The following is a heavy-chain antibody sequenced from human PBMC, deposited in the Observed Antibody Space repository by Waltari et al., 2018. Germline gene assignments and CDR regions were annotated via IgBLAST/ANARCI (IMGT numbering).Heavy chain of an antibody. V-gene: IGHV3-30*02. D-gene: IGHD6-13*01. CDR1: GFTFSSYG. CDR2: IRYDGSNK. J-gene: IGHJ3*02. CDR3: AKDLGTAAAGFDAFDI. Sequence: QVQLVESGGGVVQPGGSLRLSCAASGFTFSSYGMHWVRLAPGKGLEWVAFIRYDGSNKYYADSVKGRFTISRDNSKNTLYLQMNSLRAEDTAVYYCAKDLGTAAAGFDAFDIWGQGTMVTVSS.